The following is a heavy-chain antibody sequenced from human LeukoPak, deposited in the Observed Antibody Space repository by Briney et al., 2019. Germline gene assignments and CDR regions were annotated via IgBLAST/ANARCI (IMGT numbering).Heavy chain of an antibody. CDR3: ARAQVGAPTDF. J-gene: IGHJ4*02. Sequence: PGGSLRLSCAASGFPFSSYAMYWVRHAPGKGLVWVARVHGDGYSISYADSVRGRFTISRDNAKDTLYLHMNSLRPEDTAVYYCARAQVGAPTDFWGQGTLVTVSS. D-gene: IGHD1-26*01. CDR2: VHGDGYSI. V-gene: IGHV3-74*01. CDR1: GFPFSSYA.